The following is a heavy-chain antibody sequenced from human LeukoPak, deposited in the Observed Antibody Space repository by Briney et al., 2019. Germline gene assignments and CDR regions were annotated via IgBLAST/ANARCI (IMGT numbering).Heavy chain of an antibody. Sequence: TGGSLRLSCAASGLTFSSHWKHRVRQAPGKGLVWVSRITNDGSSTTYADSVKGRFTISRDNAKNMLYLQVNSLRAEDTAVYYCAKVFPYYYDSSGYYAAFDIWGQGTMVTVSS. V-gene: IGHV3-74*01. CDR3: AKVFPYYYDSSGYYAAFDI. CDR2: ITNDGSST. CDR1: GLTFSSHW. D-gene: IGHD3-22*01. J-gene: IGHJ3*02.